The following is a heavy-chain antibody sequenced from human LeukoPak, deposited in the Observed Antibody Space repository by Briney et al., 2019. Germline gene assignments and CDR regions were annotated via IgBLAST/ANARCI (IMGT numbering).Heavy chain of an antibody. J-gene: IGHJ4*02. Sequence: SETLSLTCTVSGYSINNNYYWDWIRQPPGKGLEFIASIHHSGTTYYNPALKSRVTISVDTSKNQFSLKLSSVTAADTAVYYCARDDSSGYSFDYWGQGTLVTVSS. D-gene: IGHD3-22*01. V-gene: IGHV4-38-2*02. CDR1: GYSINNNYY. CDR2: IHHSGTT. CDR3: ARDDSSGYSFDY.